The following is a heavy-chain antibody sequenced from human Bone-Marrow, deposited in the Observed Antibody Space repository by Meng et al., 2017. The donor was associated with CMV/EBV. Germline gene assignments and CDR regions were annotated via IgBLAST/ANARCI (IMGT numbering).Heavy chain of an antibody. CDR3: VRGITGTFYYYYGMDV. CDR1: GGTFSSYT. V-gene: IGHV1-69*05. D-gene: IGHD1/OR15-1a*01. CDR2: IIPIFGTA. J-gene: IGHJ6*02. Sequence: SVKVSCKASGGTFSSYTISWVRQAPGQGLEWMGGIIPIFGTANYAQKFQGRVTITTDESTSTAYMELSSLRSEDTAVYYCVRGITGTFYYYYGMDVWGQGTTVTVS.